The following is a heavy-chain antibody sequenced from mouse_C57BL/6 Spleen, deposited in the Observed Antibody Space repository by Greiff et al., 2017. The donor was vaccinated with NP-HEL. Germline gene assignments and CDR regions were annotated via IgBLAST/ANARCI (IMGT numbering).Heavy chain of an antibody. J-gene: IGHJ4*01. CDR2: IYPRSGNT. CDR1: GYTFTSYG. D-gene: IGHD4-1*01. Sequence: VKLMESGAELARPGASVKLSCKASGYTFTSYGISWVKQRTGPGLEWIGEIYPRSGNTYYNEKFKSKATLTADKSSSTAYMELRSLTSEDSAVYFCAKNWDAYAMDYWGQGTSVTVSS. V-gene: IGHV1-81*01. CDR3: AKNWDAYAMDY.